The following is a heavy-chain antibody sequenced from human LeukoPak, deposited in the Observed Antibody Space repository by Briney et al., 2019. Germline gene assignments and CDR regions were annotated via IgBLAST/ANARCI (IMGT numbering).Heavy chain of an antibody. J-gene: IGHJ4*02. CDR2: ISSRGDII. Sequence: PGGSLRLSCAASGFTFSDYYMNWIRLAPGKGLEWVSYISSRGDIIHYAGSVKGRFTISRDNAKNSLYLQMNSLRAEDTAVYYCAGASGGNRPFDYWGQGTLVTVSS. CDR1: GFTFSDYY. V-gene: IGHV3-11*04. CDR3: AGASGGNRPFDY. D-gene: IGHD1-14*01.